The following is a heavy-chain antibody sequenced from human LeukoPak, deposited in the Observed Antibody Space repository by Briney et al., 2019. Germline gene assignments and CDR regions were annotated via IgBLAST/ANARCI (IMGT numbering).Heavy chain of an antibody. Sequence: GGSLRLSCSASGFTFSSYVMTWGRQAPGQGLEMVSAISGSGDDTYYADSVKGRFTISRDNSKNTLYLQMNSLRAEDTAVYYCAKKEAMIRGVPYYYDFWGQGTLVTVSS. V-gene: IGHV3-23*01. J-gene: IGHJ4*02. D-gene: IGHD3-10*01. CDR3: AKKEAMIRGVPYYYDF. CDR2: ISGSGDDT. CDR1: GFTFSSYV.